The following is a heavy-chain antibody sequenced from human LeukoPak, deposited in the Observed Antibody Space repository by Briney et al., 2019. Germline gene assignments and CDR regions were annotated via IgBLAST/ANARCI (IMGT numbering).Heavy chain of an antibody. V-gene: IGHV4-4*07. CDR3: ARTRAYGGRPDY. Sequence: SETLSLTCTASGGSISSYYWSWIRQPAGKGLEWIGRIYTSGSTNYNPSLKSRVTISVDTSKNQLSLKLSSVTAADTAVYYCARTRAYGGRPDYWGQGTLVTVSS. D-gene: IGHD4-23*01. J-gene: IGHJ4*02. CDR1: GGSISSYY. CDR2: IYTSGST.